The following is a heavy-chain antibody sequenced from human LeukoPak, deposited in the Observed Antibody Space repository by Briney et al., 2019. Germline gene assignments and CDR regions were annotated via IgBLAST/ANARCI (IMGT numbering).Heavy chain of an antibody. CDR1: GGTFSSYA. V-gene: IGHV3-30-3*01. D-gene: IGHD3-22*01. Sequence: SCKASGGTFSSYAMHWVRQAPGKGLEWVAVISYDGSNKYCADSVKGRFTISRDNSKNTLYLQMNSLRAEDTAVYYCVVRGDSSGYYYLDYWGQGTLVTVSS. CDR3: VVRGDSSGYYYLDY. CDR2: ISYDGSNK. J-gene: IGHJ4*02.